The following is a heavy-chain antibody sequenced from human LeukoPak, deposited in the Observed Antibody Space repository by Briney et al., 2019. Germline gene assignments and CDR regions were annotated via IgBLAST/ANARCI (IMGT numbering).Heavy chain of an antibody. V-gene: IGHV3-7*01. CDR3: ARDSTYYYDSSGYYWFDP. CDR2: IKQDGSEK. CDR1: GFTFSSYW. Sequence: GGSLRLSCAASGFTFSSYWMSWVRQAPGKGLEWVANIKQDGSEKYYVDSVKGRFTISRDNAKNSLYLQMNSLRAEDTAVYYCARDSTYYYDSSGYYWFDPWGQGTLVTVSS. D-gene: IGHD3-22*01. J-gene: IGHJ5*02.